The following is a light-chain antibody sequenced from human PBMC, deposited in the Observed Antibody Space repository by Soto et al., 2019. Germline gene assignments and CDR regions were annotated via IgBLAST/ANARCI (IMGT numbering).Light chain of an antibody. Sequence: DIVMTQSPLSLAVTPGEPASISCRSSQSLLHSNGYNYLDWYLQXPGQSPKLLXYLGSNRASGVPDRFSGSGSGTDFTLKISRVEAEDVGVYYCMQALQTPPWTFGQGTKVDIK. CDR2: LGS. J-gene: IGKJ1*01. V-gene: IGKV2-28*01. CDR3: MQALQTPPWT. CDR1: QSLLHSNGYNY.